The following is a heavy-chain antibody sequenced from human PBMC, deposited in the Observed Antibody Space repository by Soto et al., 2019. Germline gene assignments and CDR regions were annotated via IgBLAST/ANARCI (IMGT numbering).Heavy chain of an antibody. CDR2: ISWSGLTS. D-gene: IGHD1-7*01. J-gene: IGHJ6*02. Sequence: EVHLVESGGAVEQPGGSLRLSCAASGFTFHDYTMHWVRQAPGKGLEWVSLISWSGLTSYYTDSVKGRFTISRDNSKNSLYLQMNSLSIEDTALYYCVKDRYHWNSTRTGYYYYGMDVWGQGTTVTVSS. CDR3: VKDRYHWNSTRTGYYYYGMDV. CDR1: GFTFHDYT. V-gene: IGHV3-43*01.